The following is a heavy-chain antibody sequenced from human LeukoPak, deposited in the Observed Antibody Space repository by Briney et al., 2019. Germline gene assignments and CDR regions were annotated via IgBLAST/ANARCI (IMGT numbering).Heavy chain of an antibody. D-gene: IGHD4-17*01. CDR2: IYYSGST. J-gene: IGHJ4*02. CDR3: ARHYLHGDYSLDY. CDR1: GGSISSGGYY. V-gene: IGHV4-31*03. Sequence: PSQTLSLTCTVSGGSISSGGYYWSWIRQHPGKGLEWIGYIYYSGSTYYNPSLKSRVTISVDTSKNQFSLKLSSVTAADTAVYYCARHYLHGDYSLDYWGQGTLVTVSS.